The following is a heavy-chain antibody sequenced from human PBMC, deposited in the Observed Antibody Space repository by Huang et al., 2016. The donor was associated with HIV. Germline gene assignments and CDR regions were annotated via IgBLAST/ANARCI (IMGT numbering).Heavy chain of an antibody. Sequence: QLQLQESGPGLVKPSEPLSLTCTVSGGSIRSDNYYWGWIRQPPGKGLEWIGRIYYSGRTYYNPSLKSRVTITVDTANNQFSLKMRSVTAADTAVYYCARLPGSITMIRGVITDPYWGQGTLVTVSS. V-gene: IGHV4-39*01. CDR3: ARLPGSITMIRGVITDPY. J-gene: IGHJ4*02. D-gene: IGHD3-10*01. CDR1: GGSIRSDNYY. CDR2: IYYSGRT.